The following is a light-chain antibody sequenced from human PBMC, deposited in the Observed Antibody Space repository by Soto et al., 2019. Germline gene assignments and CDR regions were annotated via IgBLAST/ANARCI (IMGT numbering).Light chain of an antibody. Sequence: EIVLTQSPGTLSLSPGERATLSCRASQSVSSNLAWYQQKPGQAPRFLIYGASTRATGIPARFSGSGSGTDFTLTISRLEPEDFAVYYCQQYGSSPLTFGGGTKVDIK. CDR3: QQYGSSPLT. CDR2: GAS. J-gene: IGKJ4*01. V-gene: IGKV3-20*01. CDR1: QSVSSN.